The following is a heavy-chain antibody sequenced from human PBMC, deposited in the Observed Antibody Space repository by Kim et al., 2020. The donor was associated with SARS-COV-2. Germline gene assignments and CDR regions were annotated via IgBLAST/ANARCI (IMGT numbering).Heavy chain of an antibody. Sequence: ASVKVSCKASGYTFTSYYMHWVRQAPGQGLEWMGIINPSGGSTSYAQKFQGRVTMTRDTSTSTVYMELSSLRSEDTAVYYCARAESGDYDSSGYCLDYWGQGTLVTVSS. CDR2: INPSGGST. J-gene: IGHJ4*02. CDR3: ARAESGDYDSSGYCLDY. CDR1: GYTFTSYY. V-gene: IGHV1-46*01. D-gene: IGHD3-22*01.